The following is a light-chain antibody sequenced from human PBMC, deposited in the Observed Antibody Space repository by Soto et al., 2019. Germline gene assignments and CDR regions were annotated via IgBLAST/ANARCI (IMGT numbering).Light chain of an antibody. CDR3: PKYNSAPWT. Sequence: HVSLSLFSVSASKRDRVTITCRASHGIINYLAWYQQKPGKVPKLLIYAASTLQSGVPSRFSGSGSGTDFTLTISSLQPEDVATYCCPKYNSAPWTFGQVTKVDI. CDR2: AAS. CDR1: HGIINY. V-gene: IGKV1-27*01. J-gene: IGKJ1*01.